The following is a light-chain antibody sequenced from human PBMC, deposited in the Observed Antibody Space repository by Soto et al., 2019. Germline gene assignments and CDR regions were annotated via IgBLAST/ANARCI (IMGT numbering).Light chain of an antibody. J-gene: IGKJ1*01. CDR1: QSVSAK. CDR2: GAS. Sequence: EIVMTQSPATLSVSPGERATLSCRASQSVSAKLAWYQQKPGQAPKLLIYGASTWATGIPARFRGSGSGTEFTLTISSLQSEDFAVYYCHQYNSWPQTFGQGTKVEF. V-gene: IGKV3-15*01. CDR3: HQYNSWPQT.